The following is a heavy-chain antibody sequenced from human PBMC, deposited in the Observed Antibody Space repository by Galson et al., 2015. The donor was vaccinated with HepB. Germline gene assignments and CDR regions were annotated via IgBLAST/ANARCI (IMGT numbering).Heavy chain of an antibody. CDR2: MNPNSGNT. Sequence: SVKVSCKASGSTFTSYDINWVRQATGQGLEWMGWMNPNSGNTGYAQKFQGRVTMTRNTSISTAYMELSSLRSEDTAVYYCARLSSIAARLPPPKNWFDPWGQGTLVTVSS. V-gene: IGHV1-8*01. D-gene: IGHD6-6*01. CDR1: GSTFTSYD. J-gene: IGHJ5*02. CDR3: ARLSSIAARLPPPKNWFDP.